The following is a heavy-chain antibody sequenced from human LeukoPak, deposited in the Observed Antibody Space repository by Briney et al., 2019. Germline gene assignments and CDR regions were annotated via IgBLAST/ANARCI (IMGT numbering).Heavy chain of an antibody. Sequence: GASVKVSCKASGGTFSSYAISWVRQAPGQGLEWMGGIIPIFGTANYAQKFQGRVTITADESTSTAYMELSSLRSEDTAVYYCARDRRPLGYSGSYYGFDPWGQGTLVTASS. J-gene: IGHJ5*02. CDR3: ARDRRPLGYSGSYYGFDP. V-gene: IGHV1-69*13. D-gene: IGHD1-26*01. CDR1: GGTFSSYA. CDR2: IIPIFGTA.